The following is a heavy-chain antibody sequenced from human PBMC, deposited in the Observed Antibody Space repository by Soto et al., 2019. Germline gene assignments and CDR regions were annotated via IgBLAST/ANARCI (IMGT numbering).Heavy chain of an antibody. Sequence: QITLKESGPTLVKPTQTLTLTCTFSGLSLSTSGVGVGWIRQPPGKALEWLALIYWDDDKRYRPSLKSRLTITKDTAKNKVVLKVTSMDSVDTATYYCAHRRLSETDAFDIWGQGTMVTVSS. CDR1: GLSLSTSGVG. CDR3: AHRRLSETDAFDI. D-gene: IGHD1-26*01. V-gene: IGHV2-5*02. CDR2: IYWDDDK. J-gene: IGHJ3*02.